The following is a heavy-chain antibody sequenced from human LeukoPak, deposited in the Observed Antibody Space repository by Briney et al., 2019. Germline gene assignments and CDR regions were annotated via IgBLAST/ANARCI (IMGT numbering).Heavy chain of an antibody. D-gene: IGHD6-6*01. CDR1: GGSFSGYY. Sequence: SETLSLTCAVYGGSFSGYYWSWIRQPPGKGLEWIGEINHSGSTNYNPSLKSRVTISVDTSKNQFPLKLSSVSAADTAVYYCASAHPGYSSSSGVYWGQGTLVTVSS. V-gene: IGHV4-34*01. CDR2: INHSGST. J-gene: IGHJ4*02. CDR3: ASAHPGYSSSSGVY.